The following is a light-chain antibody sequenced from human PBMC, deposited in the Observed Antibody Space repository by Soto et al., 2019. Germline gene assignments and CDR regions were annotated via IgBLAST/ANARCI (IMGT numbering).Light chain of an antibody. CDR1: NIGRKR. CDR2: YDS. Sequence: SYELTQPPSVSVAPEKTARLTCGGDNIGRKRVHWYRQKPGQDPVLVIYYDSDRPSGIPERFSGSNSGNTATLPINRVEAGDEADYYCQVWDITTDHYVFGTGTKVTVL. V-gene: IGLV3-21*04. J-gene: IGLJ1*01. CDR3: QVWDITTDHYV.